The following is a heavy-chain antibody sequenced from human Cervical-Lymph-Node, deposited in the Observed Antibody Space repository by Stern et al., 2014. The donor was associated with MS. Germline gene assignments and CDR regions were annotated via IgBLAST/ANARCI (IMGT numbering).Heavy chain of an antibody. V-gene: IGHV3-21*01. CDR2: INTKSTYI. CDR3: ANGSPLHY. CDR1: GFTFSSYT. D-gene: IGHD1-26*01. Sequence: VESGGGLVKPGGSLRLSCAASGFTFSSYTMNWVRQAPGKGLEWVSSINTKSTYIYYADSVKGRFTVSRDNAKNSLYLQMSSLRGDDTAVYYCANGSPLHYWGQGTLVTVSS. J-gene: IGHJ4*02.